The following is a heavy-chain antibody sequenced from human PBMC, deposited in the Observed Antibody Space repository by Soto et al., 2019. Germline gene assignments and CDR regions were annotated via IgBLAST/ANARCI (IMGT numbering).Heavy chain of an antibody. D-gene: IGHD6-6*01. CDR2: IAYDGSNK. V-gene: IGHV3-30*03. CDR1: GFTFSSYG. Sequence: QLVESRGGVVQPGRSLRLSCAASGFTFSSYGMHWVRQAPGKGLEWVAVIAYDGSNKYYADSVKGRFTISRDNSKNTLYLQMNSLRAEDTAVYYCATSYSRSSPTSLDYWGQGTLVPVSS. CDR3: ATSYSRSSPTSLDY. J-gene: IGHJ4*02.